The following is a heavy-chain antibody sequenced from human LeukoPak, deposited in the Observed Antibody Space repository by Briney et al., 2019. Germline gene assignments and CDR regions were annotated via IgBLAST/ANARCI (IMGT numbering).Heavy chain of an antibody. CDR1: GGSISSYY. CDR3: ARVLFSMGMDV. V-gene: IGHV4-59*01. J-gene: IGHJ6*02. CDR2: IYYSGST. D-gene: IGHD2-2*01. Sequence: MTSETLSLTRTVSGGSISSYYWSWIRQPPGKGLEWIGYIYYSGSTNYNPSLKSRVTISVDTSKNQFSLKLSSVTAADTAVYYCARVLFSMGMDVWGQGTTVTVSS.